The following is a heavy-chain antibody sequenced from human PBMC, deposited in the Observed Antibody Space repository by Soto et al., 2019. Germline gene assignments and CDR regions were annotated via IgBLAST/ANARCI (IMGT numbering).Heavy chain of an antibody. CDR3: ARNPRSDIFGVRTIVENWLDP. Sequence: PWGSLRLSCAASGFNFFNFGMSLFRHSPFKWLQWVSSITNTGGATYHTDSVKGRFIVSRDNSKNVMFLLMRGLGVDDTALYFCARNPRSDIFGVRTIVENWLDPWGRGSLVTVSS. CDR2: ITNTGGAT. D-gene: IGHD3-3*02. CDR1: GFNFFNFG. J-gene: IGHJ5*02. V-gene: IGHV3-23*01.